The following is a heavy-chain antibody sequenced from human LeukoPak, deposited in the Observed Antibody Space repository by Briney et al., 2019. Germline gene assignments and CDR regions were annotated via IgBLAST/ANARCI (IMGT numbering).Heavy chain of an antibody. CDR2: MNPNSGNT. CDR3: ARDGIAAAADYYYYGMDV. CDR1: GYTFTSYD. Sequence: ASVKVSCKASGYTFTSYDINWVRQATGQGLEWMGWMNPNSGNTGYAQKFQGRVTMTRNTSISTAYMELSSLRSEDTAVYYCARDGIAAAADYYYYGMDVWGQGTTVTVSS. J-gene: IGHJ6*02. D-gene: IGHD6-13*01. V-gene: IGHV1-8*01.